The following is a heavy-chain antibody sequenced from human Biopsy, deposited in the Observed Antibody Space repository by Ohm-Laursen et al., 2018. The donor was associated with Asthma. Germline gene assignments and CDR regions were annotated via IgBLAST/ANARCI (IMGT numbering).Heavy chain of an antibody. J-gene: IGHJ4*02. CDR2: INSVFGTT. V-gene: IGHV1-69*01. CDR1: GGTFNAYV. CDR3: ARNAGSCISRTCFSLDF. D-gene: IGHD2-2*01. Sequence: SSVNVSCKSLGGTFNAYVIGWGRQAPGKGLGWMGGINSVFGTTTYPQKFQDRVTITADDSTSTVYMELSSLRSEDTAVYYFARNAGSCISRTCFSLDFWGQGALVTVSS.